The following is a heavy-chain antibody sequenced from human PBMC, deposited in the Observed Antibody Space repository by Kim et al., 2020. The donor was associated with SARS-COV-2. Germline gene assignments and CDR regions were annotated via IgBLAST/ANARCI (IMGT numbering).Heavy chain of an antibody. J-gene: IGHJ6*02. CDR3: ASITMVRGVPPGGYGMDV. Sequence: KSRVTISVDTSKNQFSLKLSSVTAADTAVYYCASITMVRGVPPGGYGMDVWGQGTTVTVSS. V-gene: IGHV4-34*01. D-gene: IGHD3-10*01.